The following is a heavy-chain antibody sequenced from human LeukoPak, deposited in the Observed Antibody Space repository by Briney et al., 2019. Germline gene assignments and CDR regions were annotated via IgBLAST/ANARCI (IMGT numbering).Heavy chain of an antibody. CDR1: GFTFSSYW. CDR2: ISDSDDST. Sequence: GGSLRLSCAASGFTFSSYWMHWVRQAPGKGLEWVSVISDSDDSTFYVDSVKGRFTISRDNSKNTLYLQMNSLRAEDTAVYYCAKVRAGWYFDYWGQGTLVTVSS. J-gene: IGHJ4*02. CDR3: AKVRAGWYFDY. D-gene: IGHD6-19*01. V-gene: IGHV3-23*01.